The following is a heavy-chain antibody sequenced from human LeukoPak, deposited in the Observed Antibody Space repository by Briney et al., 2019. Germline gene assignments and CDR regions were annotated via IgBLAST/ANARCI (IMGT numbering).Heavy chain of an antibody. J-gene: IGHJ3*02. D-gene: IGHD2-15*01. CDR1: GFTVGNKY. Sequence: GGSLRLSCAASGFTVGNKYMSWVRQAPGRGLEWVSVIYSGGSTYYADSVKGRFSISRNKSKNTLYLQMNGLRAEDTALYYCAREMYCSGGSCYGDAFDIWGQGTMVTVSS. V-gene: IGHV3-66*01. CDR2: IYSGGST. CDR3: AREMYCSGGSCYGDAFDI.